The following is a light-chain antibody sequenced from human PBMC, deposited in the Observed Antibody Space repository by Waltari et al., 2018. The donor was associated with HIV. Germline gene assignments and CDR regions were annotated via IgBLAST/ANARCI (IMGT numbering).Light chain of an antibody. CDR3: AAWDDSLNGYV. Sequence: QSVLTQPPSASGTPGQRISISCSGCSSNIGSYTVNWYQQLPGAAPKLLIYNNMQRPSGVPDRFSGSKSGTSASLAISGLQSEDEADYYCAAWDDSLNGYVFGTGTKVTVL. J-gene: IGLJ1*01. CDR2: NNM. V-gene: IGLV1-44*01. CDR1: SSNIGSYT.